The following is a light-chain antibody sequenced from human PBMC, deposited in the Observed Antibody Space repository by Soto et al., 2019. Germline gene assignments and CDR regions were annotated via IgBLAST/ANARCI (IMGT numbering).Light chain of an antibody. CDR1: QSVGSF. CDR2: DTS. CDR3: QQRNSWPPTFT. Sequence: EIVLTQSPATMYLSPGDRSTLSCRASQSVGSFLAWYQQKPGQAPRLLIYDTSIRATGIPARFSGSGSGTDFTLTISSLEPEDFAVYYCQQRNSWPPTFTFGQGTLLEI. V-gene: IGKV3-11*01. J-gene: IGKJ5*01.